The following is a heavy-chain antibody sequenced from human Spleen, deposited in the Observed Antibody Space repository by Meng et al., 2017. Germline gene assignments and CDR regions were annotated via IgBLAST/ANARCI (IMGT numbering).Heavy chain of an antibody. V-gene: IGHV1-2*06. J-gene: IGHJ1*01. CDR2: INPKSGDT. CDR3: ARGGGPTPFQH. CDR1: GYTFIDVY. D-gene: IGHD4-23*01. Sequence: QVQLVQCGADGKRRGASVKLSCRAPGYTFIDVYVHWGRQAPGQGLEWMGRINPKSGDTHYAQKFQARVTMTGDTSISTAYMELSGLRSDDTAMYYCARGGGPTPFQHWGQGTLVTVSS.